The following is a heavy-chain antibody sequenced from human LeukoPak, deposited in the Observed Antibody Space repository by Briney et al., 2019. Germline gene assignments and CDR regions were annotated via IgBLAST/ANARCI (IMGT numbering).Heavy chain of an antibody. CDR1: GGSFSGYY. CDR2: MNHSGST. V-gene: IGHV4-34*01. CDR3: ARGSRDFWSGYYRDYFDY. J-gene: IGHJ4*02. D-gene: IGHD3-3*01. Sequence: SETLSLTCAVYGGSFSGYYWSWIRQPPGKGLEWIGEMNHSGSTNYNPSLKSRVTISVDTSKNQFSLKLSSVTAADTAVYYCARGSRDFWSGYYRDYFDYWGQGTLVTVSS.